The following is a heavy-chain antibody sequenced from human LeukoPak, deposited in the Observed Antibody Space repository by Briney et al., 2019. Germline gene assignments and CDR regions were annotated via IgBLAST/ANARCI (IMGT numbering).Heavy chain of an antibody. J-gene: IGHJ4*02. CDR1: GFTFSSYA. Sequence: GGSLRLSCAASGFTFSSYAMSWVRQAPGKGLEWVSAISGSGGSTYYADSVKGRFTISRDNSKNTLYLQMNSLRAEDTAVYYCAKDPKSYYGSGGYPYYFDYWGQGALVTVSS. CDR2: ISGSGGST. CDR3: AKDPKSYYGSGGYPYYFDY. V-gene: IGHV3-23*01. D-gene: IGHD3-10*01.